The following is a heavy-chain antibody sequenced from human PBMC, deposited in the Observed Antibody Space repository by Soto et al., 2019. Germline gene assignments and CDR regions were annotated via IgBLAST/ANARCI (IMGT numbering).Heavy chain of an antibody. Sequence: GGSLRVSCVASGFTFTTHAMRWVRQSPGKGLEWVSTFSGSGGNIYYAEAVKGRLTISRDDSKNTLYLQMNSLRVEDTAVYYCAKDPPWTVGPLAMDVWGHGTTVTVSS. CDR1: GFTFTTHA. V-gene: IGHV3-23*01. CDR3: AKDPPWTVGPLAMDV. CDR2: FSGSGGNI. J-gene: IGHJ6*02. D-gene: IGHD3-10*01.